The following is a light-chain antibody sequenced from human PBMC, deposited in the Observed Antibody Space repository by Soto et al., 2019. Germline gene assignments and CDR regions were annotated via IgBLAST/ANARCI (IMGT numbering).Light chain of an antibody. CDR1: QNINNNY. CDR3: QQHGISHIT. CDR2: DPS. J-gene: IGKJ5*01. V-gene: IGKV3-20*01. Sequence: VLTQSPGTLSLSPGGRATLSCRASQNINNNYLAWYQHKPGQAPRPLIXDPSLRATGVPDRFSGSGSGTDFTLTITRLEPDDSAVYYCQQHGISHITFGQGTRLEIK.